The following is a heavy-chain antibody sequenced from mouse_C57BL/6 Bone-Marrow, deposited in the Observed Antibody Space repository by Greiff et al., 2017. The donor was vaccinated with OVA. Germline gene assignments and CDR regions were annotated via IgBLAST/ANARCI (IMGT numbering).Heavy chain of an antibody. J-gene: IGHJ4*01. D-gene: IGHD2-2*01. CDR3: ARKGGYDLYYAMDY. CDR2: IWSGGST. CDR1: GFSLTSYG. V-gene: IGHV2-2*01. Sequence: VKLKESGPGLVQPSQSLSITCTVSGFSLTSYGVHWVRQSPGKGLEWLGVIWSGGSTDYNAAFISRLSISKDNSKSQVFYKMNSLQADDTAIYYCARKGGYDLYYAMDYWGQGTSVTVSS.